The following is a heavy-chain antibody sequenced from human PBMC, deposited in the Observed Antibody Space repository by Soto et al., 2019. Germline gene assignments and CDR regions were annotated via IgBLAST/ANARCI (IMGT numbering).Heavy chain of an antibody. J-gene: IGHJ2*01. CDR2: ISDSGAVI. V-gene: IGHV3-23*01. Sequence: EVQLLESGGGLVQPGGSLRLSCTASGFTFRNYAMIWVRQAPGKGLQWVSGISDSGAVIFHADSVRGRFTISRDNSQNTLNLQMDSLRAEDTAVYFCVRGIPSQYSSNWLYWYFDLWGRGTQVTVSS. CDR3: VRGIPSQYSSNWLYWYFDL. D-gene: IGHD6-13*01. CDR1: GFTFRNYA.